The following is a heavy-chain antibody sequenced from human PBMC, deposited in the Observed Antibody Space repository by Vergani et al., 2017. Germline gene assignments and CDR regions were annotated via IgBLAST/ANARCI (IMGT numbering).Heavy chain of an antibody. J-gene: IGHJ2*01. D-gene: IGHD3-16*01. V-gene: IGHV4-39*01. CDR2: IYNSGNG. CDR1: GDSIISRSYY. Sequence: QMQLPESGPGLVKASETLSLTCTVSGDSIISRSYYWGWIRQPPGKGLEWIGSIYNSGNGDSSSSLKSRVTISADTSKNQFSLRLTSVTAADTAVYYCASGKYYSDSTSHFRGRYFDVWGRGTLVTVSS. CDR3: ASGKYYSDSTSHFRGRYFDV.